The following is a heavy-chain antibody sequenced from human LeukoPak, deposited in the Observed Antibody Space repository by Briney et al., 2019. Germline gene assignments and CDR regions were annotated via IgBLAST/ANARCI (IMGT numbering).Heavy chain of an antibody. D-gene: IGHD3-3*01. CDR2: IRYDGSNK. CDR3: AKEIRNVLRFLEWLSYFDY. Sequence: GGSLRLSCAASGLTFSSYGMHWVRQAPGKGLEWVAFIRYDGSNKYYADSVKGRFTISRDNSKNTLYLQMNSLRAEDTAVYYCAKEIRNVLRFLEWLSYFDYWGQGTLVTVSS. V-gene: IGHV3-30*02. CDR1: GLTFSSYG. J-gene: IGHJ4*02.